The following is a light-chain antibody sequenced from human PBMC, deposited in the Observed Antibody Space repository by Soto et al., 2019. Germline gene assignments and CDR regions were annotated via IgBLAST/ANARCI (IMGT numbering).Light chain of an antibody. J-gene: IGLJ1*01. V-gene: IGLV2-11*01. CDR1: SNDVGGYNY. Sequence: QSVLTQPRSVSGSPGQSVTISCTGTSNDVGGYNYVSWYQQHPGKAPKLMIYDVSKRPSGVPDRFSGSKSGNTASLTISGLQAEDEAEYYCCPGAGSPCVFGTGTKLTVL. CDR3: CPGAGSPCV. CDR2: DVS.